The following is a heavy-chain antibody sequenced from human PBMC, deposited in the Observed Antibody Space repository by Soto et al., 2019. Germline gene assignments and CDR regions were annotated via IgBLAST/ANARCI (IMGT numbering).Heavy chain of an antibody. CDR3: ARAVGALGHWFDP. Sequence: QVQLVQSGGEVKKPGASVKVSCKASGYTFTSYGISWVRQAPGQGLEWMGRISAYNGNTNYAQKLQGRVTMTTDPSTSAAYRELRTLRAADTAVYYSARAVGALGHWFDPWGEGTLVTVSS. J-gene: IGHJ5*02. D-gene: IGHD1-26*01. CDR2: ISAYNGNT. CDR1: GYTFTSYG. V-gene: IGHV1-18*01.